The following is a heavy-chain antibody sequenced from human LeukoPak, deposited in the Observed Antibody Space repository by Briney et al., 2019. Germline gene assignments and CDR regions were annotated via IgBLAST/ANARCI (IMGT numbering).Heavy chain of an antibody. D-gene: IGHD2-2*01. CDR3: ARGYCSSPTASPGDNRFAP. J-gene: IGHJ5*02. CDR1: GGSISTSSYY. CDR2: ISYSGST. Sequence: SETLSLTRTVSGGSISTSSYYWGWIRQPPGKGLEWIGSISYSGSTYYNPSLKSRVTISVDTSRKQFSLKLTSVTAADTAVYFCARGYCSSPTASPGDNRFAPGGRETLVTVS. V-gene: IGHV4-39*01.